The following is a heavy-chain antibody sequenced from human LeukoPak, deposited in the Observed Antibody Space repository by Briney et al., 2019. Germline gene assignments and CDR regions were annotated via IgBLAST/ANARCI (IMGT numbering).Heavy chain of an antibody. CDR3: ARLFSGYSGYGRGYGMDV. CDR2: INPNSGGT. Sequence: ASVKVSCKASGYTFTGYYMHWVRQAPGQGLEWMGWINPNSGGTNYAQKFQGRVTMTRDTSISTAYMELSRLRSDDTAVYYCARLFSGYSGYGRGYGMDVWGQGTTVTVSS. D-gene: IGHD5-12*01. CDR1: GYTFTGYY. J-gene: IGHJ6*02. V-gene: IGHV1-2*02.